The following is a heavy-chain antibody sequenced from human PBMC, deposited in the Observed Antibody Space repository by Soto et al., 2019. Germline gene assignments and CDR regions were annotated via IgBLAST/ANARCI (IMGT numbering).Heavy chain of an antibody. CDR3: AVADYDWFDT. Sequence: SVKVSCKASGGTFSSYAISWVRQAPGQGLEWMGGIIHIFGTANYAQKFQGRVTITADKSTSTAYMELSSLRSEDKAVYYCAVADYDWFDTWGQGTLVTVSS. V-gene: IGHV1-69*06. J-gene: IGHJ5*02. CDR1: GGTFSSYA. D-gene: IGHD4-17*01. CDR2: IIHIFGTA.